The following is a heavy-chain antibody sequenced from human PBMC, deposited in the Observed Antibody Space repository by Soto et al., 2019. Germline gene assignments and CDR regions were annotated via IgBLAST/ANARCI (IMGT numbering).Heavy chain of an antibody. J-gene: IGHJ4*02. Sequence: VAVISYDGSNKYYADSVKGRFTISRDNSKNTLYLQMNSLRAEDTAVYYCAKDQIGKVVVAATRPIDYWGQGTLVTVSS. CDR3: AKDQIGKVVVAATRPIDY. D-gene: IGHD2-15*01. V-gene: IGHV3-30*18. CDR2: ISYDGSNK.